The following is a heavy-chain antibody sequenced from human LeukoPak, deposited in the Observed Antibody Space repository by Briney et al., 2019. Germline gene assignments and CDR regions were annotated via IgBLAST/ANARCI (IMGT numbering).Heavy chain of an antibody. CDR1: GGTFSSYT. CDR2: IIPILGIA. V-gene: IGHV1-69*02. J-gene: IGHJ5*02. Sequence: SVKVSCKASGGTFSSYTISWVRQAPGRGLEWMGRIIPILGIANYAQKFQGRVTITAVKSTSTAYMELSSLRSEDTAVYYCASDQRRDGYNFSWGQGTLVTVSS. D-gene: IGHD5-24*01. CDR3: ASDQRRDGYNFS.